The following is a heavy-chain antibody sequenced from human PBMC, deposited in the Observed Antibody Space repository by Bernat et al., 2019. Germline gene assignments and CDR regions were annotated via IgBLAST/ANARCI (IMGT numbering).Heavy chain of an antibody. CDR2: IYDSGST. CDR1: GGSVSSGSYY. J-gene: IGHJ4*02. CDR3: ATADYYYDSGSFYTFDY. V-gene: IGHV4-61*01. Sequence: QVQLQESGPGLVKPSETLSLTCTVSGGSVSSGSYYWSWIRQPPGKGLEWIGYIYDSGSTNYNPSLKSRVTISVDTSKNQFSLRLSSVTAADTAVYYCATADYYYDSGSFYTFDYWVQGTLVTVSS. D-gene: IGHD3-10*01.